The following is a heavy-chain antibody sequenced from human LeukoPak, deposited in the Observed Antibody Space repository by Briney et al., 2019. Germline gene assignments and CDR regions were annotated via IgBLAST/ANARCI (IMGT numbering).Heavy chain of an antibody. CDR3: AKVLSITVVTRGAFDI. Sequence: GGSLRLSGAASGFRFSSYAMNWVRQAPGKGLEWVSVISGSGGTTYYAHSVKGRFTISRDNSKNPLDLQMNSLRAEDTAVYYRAKVLSITVVTRGAFDIWGQGTMVTVSS. V-gene: IGHV3-23*01. CDR2: ISGSGGTT. D-gene: IGHD3-22*01. CDR1: GFRFSSYA. J-gene: IGHJ3*02.